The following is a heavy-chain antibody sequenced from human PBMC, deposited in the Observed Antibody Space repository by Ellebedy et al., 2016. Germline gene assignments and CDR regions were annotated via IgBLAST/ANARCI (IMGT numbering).Heavy chain of an antibody. CDR1: GYTFTSYD. CDR2: MNPNSGNT. D-gene: IGHD3-10*01. J-gene: IGHJ6*02. CDR3: ARGVLLWFGEENGMDV. Sequence: ASVKVSCXASGYTFTSYDINWVRQATGQGLEWMGWMNPNSGNTGYAQKFQGRVTMTRDTSISTAYMELSRLRSDDTAVYYCARGVLLWFGEENGMDVWGQGTTVTVSS. V-gene: IGHV1-8*01.